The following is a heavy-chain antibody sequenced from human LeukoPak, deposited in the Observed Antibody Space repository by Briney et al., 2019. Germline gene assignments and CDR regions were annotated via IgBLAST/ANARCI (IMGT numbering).Heavy chain of an antibody. D-gene: IGHD2-2*01. J-gene: IGHJ6*02. V-gene: IGHV3-74*01. CDR3: ARATSPVLWYYGMDV. CDR1: GFTFSSYW. Sequence: HPGGSLRLSCAASGFTFSSYWMHWVRQAPGKGLVWVSLINSDGSSTSYADSVKGRFTISRDNAKNTLYLQMNSLRAEDTAVYYCARATSPVLWYYGMDVWGQGTTVTVSS. CDR2: INSDGSST.